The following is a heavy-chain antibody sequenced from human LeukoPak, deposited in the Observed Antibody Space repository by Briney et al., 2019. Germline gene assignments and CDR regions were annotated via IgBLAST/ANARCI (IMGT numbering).Heavy chain of an antibody. V-gene: IGHV3-74*01. CDR3: ASRGSGYNHNYAMDV. Sequence: GGSLRLSCAASGFTFSSYWMHWVRQAPGKGLVWVSRINNDGSSRSYADSVKGRFTISRDNAKNTLYLQMNSLRTEDTAVYYCASRGSGYNHNYAMDVWGIGTTVDVSS. D-gene: IGHD5-18*01. J-gene: IGHJ6*04. CDR1: GFTFSSYW. CDR2: INNDGSSR.